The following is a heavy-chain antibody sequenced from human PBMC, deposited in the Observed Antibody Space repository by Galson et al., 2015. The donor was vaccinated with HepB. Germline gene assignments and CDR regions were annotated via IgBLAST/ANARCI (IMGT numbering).Heavy chain of an antibody. CDR1: GFTFSSYG. Sequence: SLRLSCAASGFTFSSYGMHWVRQAPGKGLEWVAVIWYDGSNKYYADSVKGRFTISRDNSKNTLYLQMNSLRAEDTAVYYCARDRIGSYWAGYYYGMDVWGQGTTVTVSS. V-gene: IGHV3-33*08. CDR3: ARDRIGSYWAGYYYGMDV. D-gene: IGHD1-26*01. J-gene: IGHJ6*02. CDR2: IWYDGSNK.